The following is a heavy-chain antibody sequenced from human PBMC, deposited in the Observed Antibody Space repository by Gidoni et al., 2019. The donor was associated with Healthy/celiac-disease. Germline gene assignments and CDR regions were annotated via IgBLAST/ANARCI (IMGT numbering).Heavy chain of an antibody. CDR1: GFPLSSSP. CDR2: IRGSGGRT. J-gene: IGHJ4*02. Sequence: EVQLLGSGGGLVQPGGSLRLPCAASGFPLSSSPRSWVRQAPGKGLEWASAIRGSGGRTYDADSGKGRFTISRDNSKNTLYLQMNSLRAGDTAVYYCAKALGGLRAFDYWGQGTLVTVSS. CDR3: AKALGGLRAFDY. D-gene: IGHD5-12*01. V-gene: IGHV3-23*01.